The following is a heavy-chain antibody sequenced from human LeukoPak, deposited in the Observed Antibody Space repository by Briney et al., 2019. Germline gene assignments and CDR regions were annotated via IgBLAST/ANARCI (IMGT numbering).Heavy chain of an antibody. CDR2: IYSGGST. CDR1: GFTVSSNY. Sequence: GGSLRLSCAASGFTVSSNYMSWVRQAPGKGLWWVSVIYSGGSTYYADSVKGRFTISRDNSKNTLYLQMNSLRAEDTAVYYCARYWVGYGMDVWGQGSTVTVSS. CDR3: ARYWVGYGMDV. J-gene: IGHJ6*02. D-gene: IGHD2-8*02. V-gene: IGHV3-53*01.